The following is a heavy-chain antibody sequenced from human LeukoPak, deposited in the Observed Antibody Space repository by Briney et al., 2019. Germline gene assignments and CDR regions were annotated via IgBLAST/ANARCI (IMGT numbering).Heavy chain of an antibody. Sequence: SETLSLTCAVYGGSFSGYYWSWIRQPPGKGLEWIGEINHSGSTNYNPSLKSRVTISVDTSKNQFSLKLSSVTAADTAVYYCARAPAAPEGWFGPWGQGTLVTVSS. CDR1: GGSFSGYY. V-gene: IGHV4-34*01. CDR3: ARAPAAPEGWFGP. J-gene: IGHJ5*02. D-gene: IGHD2-2*01. CDR2: INHSGST.